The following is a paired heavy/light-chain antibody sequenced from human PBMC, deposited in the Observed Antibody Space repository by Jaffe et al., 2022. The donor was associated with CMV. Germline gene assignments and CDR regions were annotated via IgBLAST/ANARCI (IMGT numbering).Light chain of an antibody. V-gene: IGLV6-57*04. CDR2: EDN. J-gene: IGLJ3*02. CDR3: QSYDSSNHKV. CDR1: SGSIASNY. Sequence: NFMLTQPHSVSESPGKTVTISCTRSSGSIASNYVQWYQQRPGSAPTTVIYEDNQRPSGVPDRFSGSIDSSSNSASLTISGLKTEDEADYYCQSYDSSNHKVFGGGTKLTVL.
Heavy chain of an antibody. J-gene: IGHJ3*02. Sequence: QVQLVQSGAEVKKPGSSVKVSCKASGGTFSSYAISWVRQAPGQGLEWMGGIIPIFGTANYAQKFQGRVTITADESTSTAYMELSSLRSEDTAVYYCARDRRGCSGGSCYSYAFDIWGQGTMVTVSS. CDR3: ARDRRGCSGGSCYSYAFDI. V-gene: IGHV1-69*01. CDR1: GGTFSSYA. CDR2: IIPIFGTA. D-gene: IGHD2-15*01.